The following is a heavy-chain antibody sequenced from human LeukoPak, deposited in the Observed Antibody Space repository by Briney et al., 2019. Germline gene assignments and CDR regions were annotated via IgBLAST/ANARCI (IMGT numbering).Heavy chain of an antibody. V-gene: IGHV7-4-1*02. J-gene: IGHJ6*02. CDR3: ARGWYSYGYSPPYYYGMDV. D-gene: IGHD5-18*01. CDR2: INTNTGSP. CDR1: GYTFTSYA. Sequence: RASVKVSCKASGYTFTSYAMNWVRQAPGQGLEWMGWINTNTGSPTYAQGFTGRFVFSLDTSVSTAYLQISSLKAEDTAVYYCARGWYSYGYSPPYYYGMDVWGQGTTVTVSS.